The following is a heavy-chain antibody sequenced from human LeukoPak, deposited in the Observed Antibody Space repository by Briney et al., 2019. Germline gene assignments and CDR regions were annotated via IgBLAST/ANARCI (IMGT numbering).Heavy chain of an antibody. CDR2: NYYSGST. V-gene: IGHV4-39*01. CDR3: ARRMVPGVNADAFDI. J-gene: IGHJ3*02. CDR1: GGAISSSSCY. D-gene: IGHD3-10*01. Sequence: SETLSLTCTISGGAISSSSCYWGWIRQRPGKGLERDGSNYYSGSTYYNPSLKSRVTISVDTSKIQFSLKLSSVTAADTAVYYCARRMVPGVNADAFDIWGQGTMVTVSS.